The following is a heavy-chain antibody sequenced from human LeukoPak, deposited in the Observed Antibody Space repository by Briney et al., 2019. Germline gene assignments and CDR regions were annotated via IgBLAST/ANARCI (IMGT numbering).Heavy chain of an antibody. D-gene: IGHD3-10*01. V-gene: IGHV4-59*02. CDR3: ARWNYYGSGSWYYFDY. CDR2: IYYSGST. Sequence: SETLSPTCTVSGGSVSSYYWSWIRQPPGKGLEWIGYIYYSGSTNYNPSLKSRVTISVDTSKNQFSLKLSSVTAADTAVYYCARWNYYGSGSWYYFDYWGQGTLVTVSS. J-gene: IGHJ4*02. CDR1: GGSVSSYY.